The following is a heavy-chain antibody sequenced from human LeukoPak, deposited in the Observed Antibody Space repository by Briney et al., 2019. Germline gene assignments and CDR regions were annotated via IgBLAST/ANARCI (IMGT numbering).Heavy chain of an antibody. Sequence: GASVKVSCKASGYTFTGYYMHWVRQAPGQGLEWMGWINPNSGGTNYAQKFQGRVTMTRDTSISTAYMELSRLRSDDTAVYYCARDLTPFCSSTSCYRVAYFDYWGQGTLVTVSS. V-gene: IGHV1-2*02. CDR1: GYTFTGYY. J-gene: IGHJ4*02. CDR2: INPNSGGT. D-gene: IGHD2-2*01. CDR3: ARDLTPFCSSTSCYRVAYFDY.